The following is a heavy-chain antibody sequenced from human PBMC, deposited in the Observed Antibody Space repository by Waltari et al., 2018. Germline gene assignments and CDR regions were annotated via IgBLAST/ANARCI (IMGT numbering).Heavy chain of an antibody. CDR1: GYTFTSYG. V-gene: IGHV1-46*01. J-gene: IGHJ6*02. Sequence: QVQLVQSGAEVKKPGASVKVSCKASGYTFTSYGISWVRQAPGQGLEWMGIINPSGGSTSYAQKFQGRVTMTRDTSTSTVYMELSSLRSEDTAVYYCASQNPPYYYYGMDVWGQGTTVTVSS. CDR2: INPSGGST. CDR3: ASQNPPYYYYGMDV.